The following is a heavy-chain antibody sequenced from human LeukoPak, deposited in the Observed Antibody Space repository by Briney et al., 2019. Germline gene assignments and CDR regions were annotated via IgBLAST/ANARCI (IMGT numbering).Heavy chain of an antibody. CDR3: ARLVPPGWFDP. CDR1: GGSLSSYY. V-gene: IGHV4-59*08. CDR2: IYYSGST. J-gene: IGHJ5*02. Sequence: SETLSLTCIVSGGSLSSYYWSWIRQPPGKGLEWIGYIYYSGSTNYKSSLKSRVTISVDTSKNQFSLKLTSVTAADTAVYYCARLVPPGWFDPWGQGTLVTVSS.